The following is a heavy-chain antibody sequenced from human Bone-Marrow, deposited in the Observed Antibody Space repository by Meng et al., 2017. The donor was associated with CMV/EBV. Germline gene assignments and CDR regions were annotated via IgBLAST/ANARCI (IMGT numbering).Heavy chain of an antibody. D-gene: IGHD6-19*01. CDR1: GGTFSSYA. J-gene: IGHJ6*02. CDR3: AIGVAVADYYYGMDV. Sequence: SVKVSCKASGGTFSSYAISWVRQAPGQGLEWMGGIIPIFGTANYGQKFQGRVTINTDESTSTAYMEQSSLGSEDTAVYYCAIGVAVADYYYGMDVWGQGTTVTVSS. V-gene: IGHV1-69*05. CDR2: IIPIFGTA.